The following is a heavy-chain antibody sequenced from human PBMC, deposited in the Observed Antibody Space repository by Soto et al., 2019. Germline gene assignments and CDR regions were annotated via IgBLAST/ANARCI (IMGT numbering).Heavy chain of an antibody. CDR1: GYTINAYF. CDR2: ISPHNGNT. J-gene: IGHJ4*02. Sequence: ASVKVSCKTSGYTINAYFITWVRQAPGQGLEWMGWISPHNGNTNYAEKFQGRVTMTADTITKTAYMELRNLRIDDTAVYYCARDTGNSFDYWGQGTPVTVSS. V-gene: IGHV1-18*01. CDR3: ARDTGNSFDY.